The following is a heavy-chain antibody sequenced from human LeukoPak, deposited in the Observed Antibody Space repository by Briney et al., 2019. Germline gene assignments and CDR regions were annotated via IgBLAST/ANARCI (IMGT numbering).Heavy chain of an antibody. CDR3: ARDYGGSSPFDY. V-gene: IGHV3-48*03. CDR2: ISSSGSTI. D-gene: IGHD2-15*01. J-gene: IGHJ4*02. CDR1: GFTFSSYE. Sequence: GGSLRLSCAASGFTFSSYEMHWVRQAPGKGLEWVSYISSSGSTIYYADSVKGRFTISRDNAKNSLYLQMNSLRAEATAVYYCARDYGGSSPFDYWGQGTLVTVSS.